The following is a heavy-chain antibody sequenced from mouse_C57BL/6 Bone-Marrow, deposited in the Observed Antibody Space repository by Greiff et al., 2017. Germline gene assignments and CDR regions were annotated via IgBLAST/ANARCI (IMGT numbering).Heavy chain of an antibody. D-gene: IGHD1-1*01. CDR2: IDPSDSYT. Sequence: QVQLQQPGAELVMPGASVKLSCKASGYTFTSYWMHWVKQRPGQGLEWIGEIDPSDSYTNYNQKFKGKSTLTVDKSSSTAYMQLSSLTSEVSAVYFCARGVVATDYAMGYWGQGGSVTVSS. V-gene: IGHV1-69*01. J-gene: IGHJ4*01. CDR1: GYTFTSYW. CDR3: ARGVVATDYAMGY.